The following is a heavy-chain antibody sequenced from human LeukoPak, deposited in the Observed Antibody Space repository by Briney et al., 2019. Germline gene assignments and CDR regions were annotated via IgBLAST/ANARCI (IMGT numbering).Heavy chain of an antibody. D-gene: IGHD4-17*01. J-gene: IGHJ3*01. CDR2: IYYSGSN. CDR3: ARPSVTHRYLLNV. V-gene: IGHV4-39*01. Sequence: PSETLSLTCTVSGGSISSSSYYWGWIRQPPGKGLEWIGSIYYSGSNYYNPSLKSRVTISIHTSKDQFSLKLSSVTAADTAVYYCARPSVTHRYLLNVGGQGTMVTVSS. CDR1: GGSISSSSYY.